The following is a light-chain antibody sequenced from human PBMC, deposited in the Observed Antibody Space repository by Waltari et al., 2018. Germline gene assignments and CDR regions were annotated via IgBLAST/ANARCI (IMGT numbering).Light chain of an antibody. V-gene: IGKV4-1*01. CDR1: PSVLYSSNNRNY. CDR3: QQYYGTPPYT. CDR2: WAS. Sequence: DIVMTQSPDSLAVSLGERATITCKSSPSVLYSSNNRNYLAWYQQKPGQPPRLLIYWASTRESGVPDRFSGSGSGTEFTLTISSLQAEDVAVYYCQQYYGTPPYTFGQGTKLEIK. J-gene: IGKJ2*01.